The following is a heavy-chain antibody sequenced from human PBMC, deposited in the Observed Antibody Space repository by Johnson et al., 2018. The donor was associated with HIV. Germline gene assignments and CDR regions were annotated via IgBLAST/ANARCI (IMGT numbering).Heavy chain of an antibody. D-gene: IGHD3-10*01. CDR2: IKQDGSEK. V-gene: IGHV3-7*04. J-gene: IGHJ3*02. Sequence: VQLVESGGGLVQPGGSLRLSCAASGFTFSSYWMTWVRQAPGKGLEWVANIKQDGSEKYYVDSVKGRFTISRDNAKNSLYLQMNSLRAEDTAVYYCARGRITMVQGVIFGAFDIWGQGTMVTVSS. CDR3: ARGRITMVQGVIFGAFDI. CDR1: GFTFSSYW.